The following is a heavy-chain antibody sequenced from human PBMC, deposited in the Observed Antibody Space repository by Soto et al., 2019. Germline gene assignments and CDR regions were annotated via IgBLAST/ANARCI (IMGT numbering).Heavy chain of an antibody. V-gene: IGHV3-11*05. CDR2: IGSSSSYT. CDR1: GFTFSDYY. CDR3: ARARTQAEDIVVPFDY. D-gene: IGHD5-12*01. Sequence: PGGSLRLSCAASGFTFSDYYMSWIRQAPGKGLEWVSYIGSSSSYTNYADSVKGRFTISRDNAKNSLYLQMNSLRAEDTAVYYCARARTQAEDIVVPFDYWGQGTLVTVSS. J-gene: IGHJ4*02.